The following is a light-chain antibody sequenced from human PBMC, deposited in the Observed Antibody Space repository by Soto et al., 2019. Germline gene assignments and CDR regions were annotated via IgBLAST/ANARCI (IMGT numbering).Light chain of an antibody. J-gene: IGLJ3*02. CDR1: SSDVGGYNS. Sequence: QSALTQPASVSGSPGQSITISCTGTSSDVGGYNSVSWYQQHPGKAPQLMIYDVSYRPSGVSDRFSGSKSGNTASLTISGLQAEDEADYISSGTRVFGGGTKLTVL. V-gene: IGLV2-14*03. CDR3: SGTRV. CDR2: DVS.